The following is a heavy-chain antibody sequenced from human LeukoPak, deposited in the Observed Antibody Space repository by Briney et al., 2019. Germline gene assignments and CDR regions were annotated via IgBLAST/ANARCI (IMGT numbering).Heavy chain of an antibody. J-gene: IGHJ4*02. CDR2: INPNSGGT. CDR1: GYTFTGYY. V-gene: IGHV1-2*02. D-gene: IGHD6-6*01. CDR3: ARETSSSTLDFDY. Sequence: GASVKVSCKASGYTFTGYYMHWVRQAPGQGLEWMGWINPNSGGTNYAQKFQGRVTMTRDTSISTAYMELSRLRSDDTAVYYRARETSSSTLDFDYWGQGTLVTVSS.